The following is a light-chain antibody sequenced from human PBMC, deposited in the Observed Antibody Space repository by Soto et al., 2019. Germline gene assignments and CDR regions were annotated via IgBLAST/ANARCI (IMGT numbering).Light chain of an antibody. J-gene: IGKJ1*01. CDR3: QHYGDSSWT. CDR2: GVS. V-gene: IGKV3-20*01. Sequence: ELVLTQSPVALSLSSGERATLSCRASQSVSSTLLTWYQQKPGQAPRLLIYGVSSRATGIPDRFSGSVSGTDFTLPISRVEPEDFAVYFCQHYGDSSWTFGQGSRVEIK. CDR1: QSVSSTL.